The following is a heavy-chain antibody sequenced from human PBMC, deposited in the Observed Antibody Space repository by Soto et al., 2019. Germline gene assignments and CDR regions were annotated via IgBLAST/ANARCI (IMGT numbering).Heavy chain of an antibody. Sequence: RLSCAASRGTFADAWLIWVGQAPAKRLVWVGPIQSEIDGGTTDYPAPVRCRLTISRDDSKNTLYLQMNSLKTEDTAVYYFTTDLWRRSVVVGYTHCFSGWGKRTRVGV. CDR1: RGTFADAW. J-gene: IGHJ6*03. D-gene: IGHD2-15*01. V-gene: IGHV3-15*01. CDR3: TTDLWRRSVVVGYTHCFSG. CDR2: IQSEIDGGTT.